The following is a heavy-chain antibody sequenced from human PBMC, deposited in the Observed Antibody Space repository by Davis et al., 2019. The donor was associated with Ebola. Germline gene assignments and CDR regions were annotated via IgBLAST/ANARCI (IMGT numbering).Heavy chain of an antibody. V-gene: IGHV3-23*01. J-gene: IGHJ4*02. Sequence: GGSLRLSCVFSGFGRSHYPMHWVRQAPGKGLEWVSAISGSGGSTYYADSVKGRFTISRDNSKNTLYLQMNSLRAEDTAVYYCAKDATTVTMSPQFDYWGQGTLVTVSS. CDR3: AKDATTVTMSPQFDY. CDR2: ISGSGGST. D-gene: IGHD4-17*01. CDR1: GFGRSHYP.